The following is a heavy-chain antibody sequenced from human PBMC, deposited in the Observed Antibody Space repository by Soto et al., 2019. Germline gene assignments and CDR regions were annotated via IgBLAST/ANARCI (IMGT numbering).Heavy chain of an antibody. Sequence: SVKVSCKASGGTFSSYAISWVRQAPGQGLEWMGGIIPIFGTANYAQKFQGRVTSTADESTSTAYMELSSLRSEDTAVYYCVHYDFWSGSPLAFYYWRQGTRVTVSS. J-gene: IGHJ4*02. D-gene: IGHD3-3*01. V-gene: IGHV1-69*13. CDR3: VHYDFWSGSPLAFYY. CDR2: IIPIFGTA. CDR1: GGTFSSYA.